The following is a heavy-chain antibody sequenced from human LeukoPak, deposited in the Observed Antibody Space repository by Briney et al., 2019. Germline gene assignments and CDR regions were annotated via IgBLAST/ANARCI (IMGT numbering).Heavy chain of an antibody. V-gene: IGHV1-69*13. D-gene: IGHD6-13*01. J-gene: IGHJ4*02. Sequence: GASVKASCKASGGTFSSYAISWVRQAPGQGLEWMGGIIPIFGTASYAQKFQGRVTITADESTSTAYMELSSLRSEDTAVYYCARDQTGIHSLQYLSAGYYFDYWGQGTLVTVSS. CDR1: GGTFSSYA. CDR3: ARDQTGIHSLQYLSAGYYFDY. CDR2: IIPIFGTA.